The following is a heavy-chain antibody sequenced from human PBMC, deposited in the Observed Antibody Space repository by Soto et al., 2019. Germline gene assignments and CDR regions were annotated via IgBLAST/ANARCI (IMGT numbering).Heavy chain of an antibody. CDR2: IIPILGIA. CDR3: ARDEGRSRSAYYFDY. D-gene: IGHD1-26*01. Sequence: QVQLVQSGAEVKKPGSSVKVSCKASGGTFSSYTISWVRQAPGQGLEWMGRIIPILGIANYAQKFQGRVTITADKSTSTAYMELSSLRSEDTAVDYCARDEGRSRSAYYFDYWGQGTLVTVSS. J-gene: IGHJ4*02. CDR1: GGTFSSYT. V-gene: IGHV1-69*08.